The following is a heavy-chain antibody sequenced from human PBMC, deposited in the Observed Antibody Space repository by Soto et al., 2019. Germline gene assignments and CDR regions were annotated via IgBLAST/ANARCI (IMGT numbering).Heavy chain of an antibody. CDR2: VHSDGSST. Sequence: EVQLVESEGGLVQPGGSLRLSCAASGFTFSYYWMHWVRQAPGQGLVWVSRVHSDGSSTTYADSVKGRFTFSRDNDKNTLYLQMNSLRAEDTAVYYCARGDRGAFDLWGQGTMVTVSS. V-gene: IGHV3-74*01. CDR1: GFTFSYYW. D-gene: IGHD2-21*02. J-gene: IGHJ3*01. CDR3: ARGDRGAFDL.